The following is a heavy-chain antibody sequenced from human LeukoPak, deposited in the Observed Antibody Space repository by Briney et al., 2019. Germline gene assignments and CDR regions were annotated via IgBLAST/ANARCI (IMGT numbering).Heavy chain of an antibody. Sequence: APVKVSCKASGYTFTSYGISWVRQAPGQGLEWMGWISAYNGNTNYAQKLQGRVTMTTDTSTSTAYMELRSLRSDDTAVYYCARDSGIMMATTYFDYWGQGTLVTVSS. CDR3: ARDSGIMMATTYFDY. J-gene: IGHJ4*02. V-gene: IGHV1-18*01. CDR1: GYTFTSYG. CDR2: ISAYNGNT. D-gene: IGHD5-24*01.